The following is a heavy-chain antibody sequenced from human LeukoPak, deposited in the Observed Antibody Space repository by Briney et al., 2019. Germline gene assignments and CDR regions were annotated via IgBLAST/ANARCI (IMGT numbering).Heavy chain of an antibody. D-gene: IGHD3-22*01. CDR2: IIPIFGTT. CDR3: ATDLAHYYDSSGYSNFDY. V-gene: IGHV1-69*13. CDR1: GGTFSKYS. Sequence: SVKVSCKASGGTFSKYSMSWVRQAPGQGLEWMGRIIPIFGTTNYAQKFQGRVTMTEDSSTDTAYMELSSLRSEDTAVYYCATDLAHYYDSSGYSNFDYWGQGTLVTVSS. J-gene: IGHJ4*02.